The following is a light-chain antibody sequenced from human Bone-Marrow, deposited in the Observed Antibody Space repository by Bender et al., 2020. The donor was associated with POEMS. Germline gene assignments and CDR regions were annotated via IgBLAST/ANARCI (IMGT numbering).Light chain of an antibody. CDR1: ALPKQY. CDR3: WSYADSSTLV. CDR2: KDS. V-gene: IGLV3-25*03. Sequence: SYELTQPPSVSVSPGQTARITCSGDALPKQYAYWYQQKPGQAPVLVMYKDSERPSGIPERFSGSSSGTTVTLTISGVQAEDEADYYCWSYADSSTLVLGTGTKVTVL. J-gene: IGLJ1*01.